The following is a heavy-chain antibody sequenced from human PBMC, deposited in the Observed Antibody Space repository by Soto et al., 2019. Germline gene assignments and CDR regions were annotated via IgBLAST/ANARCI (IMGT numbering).Heavy chain of an antibody. CDR2: IYATGTT. Sequence: LSLTCTVSGASISGFYWSWIRRSAGKGLEWIGRIYATGTTDYNPSLKSRVMMSVDTSKKQFSLKLRSVTAADTAVYYCVRDGTKTLRDWFDPWGQGTSVTVSS. D-gene: IGHD1-1*01. J-gene: IGHJ5*02. V-gene: IGHV4-4*07. CDR3: VRDGTKTLRDWFDP. CDR1: GASISGFY.